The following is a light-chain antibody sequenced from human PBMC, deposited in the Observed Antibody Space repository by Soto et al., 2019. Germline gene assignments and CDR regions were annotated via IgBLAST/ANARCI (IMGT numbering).Light chain of an antibody. CDR1: SSDVGGYNY. V-gene: IGLV2-14*01. J-gene: IGLJ1*01. CDR2: EVS. CDR3: SSYTSSGTLV. Sequence: QSVLTQPVSVSGSPGQSITISCTGTSSDVGGYNYVSWYQQHPGKAPKLIIFEVSNRPSGVSHRFSGSKSGNTASLTISGLQTEDEADYYCSSYTSSGTLVFGTGTKLTVL.